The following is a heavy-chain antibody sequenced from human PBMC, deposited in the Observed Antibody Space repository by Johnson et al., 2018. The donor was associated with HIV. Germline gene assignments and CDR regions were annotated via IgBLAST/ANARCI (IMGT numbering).Heavy chain of an antibody. CDR3: ARPGGDYSAFDL. D-gene: IGHD4-17*01. CDR1: GFTFSNYG. CDR2: VWFDGRNK. J-gene: IGHJ3*01. V-gene: IGHV3-33*01. Sequence: QVQLVESGGGVVQPGRSLRLSCAASGFTFSNYGMHWVRQAPGKGLEWVAVVWFDGRNKYYSDSVKGRFTISRDDSKNTLYLQMNSLRAEDTAVYYCARPGGDYSAFDLWGQGTLVTVSS.